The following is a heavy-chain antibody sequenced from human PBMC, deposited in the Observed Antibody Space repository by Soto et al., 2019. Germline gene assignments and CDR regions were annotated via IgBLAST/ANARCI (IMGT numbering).Heavy chain of an antibody. D-gene: IGHD4-17*01. Sequence: AETLSLTFNGPGGCMTSNSYYWGVVRQTPVKGLEYIGSIHYRWSTWYNKSLKSRVDISVDTSKNTFSLRVTSVTAAETAMYFCARLFDFGDYEAFEIWGQGTMVTVSS. CDR1: GGCMTSNSYY. V-gene: IGHV4-39*02. CDR2: IHYRWST. J-gene: IGHJ3*02. CDR3: ARLFDFGDYEAFEI.